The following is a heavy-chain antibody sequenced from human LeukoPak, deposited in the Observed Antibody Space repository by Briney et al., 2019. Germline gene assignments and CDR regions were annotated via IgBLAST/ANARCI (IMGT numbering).Heavy chain of an antibody. CDR3: ARGEQQLVDDYYYYYYGMDV. J-gene: IGHJ6*02. Sequence: GGSLRLSCAAPGFTFSSYWMSWVRQAPGKGLEWVANIKQDGSEKYYVDSVRGRFTISRGNAKNSLYLQMNSLRAEDTAVYYCARGEQQLVDDYYYYYYGMDVWGQGTTVTVSS. V-gene: IGHV3-7*01. CDR1: GFTFSSYW. CDR2: IKQDGSEK. D-gene: IGHD6-13*01.